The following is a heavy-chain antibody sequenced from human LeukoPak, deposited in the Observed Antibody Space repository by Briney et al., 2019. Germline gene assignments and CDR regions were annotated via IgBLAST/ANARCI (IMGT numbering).Heavy chain of an antibody. Sequence: GGSLRLSCAASGFTFSDYYMSWIRQAPGKGLEWVSYSSSSSSYTNFADSVKGRFTISRDNAKNSLYLQMNSLRAEDTAVYYCARDQSGTLDYWGQGTLVTVSS. CDR2: SSSSSSYT. D-gene: IGHD3-10*01. CDR3: ARDQSGTLDY. CDR1: GFTFSDYY. V-gene: IGHV3-11*05. J-gene: IGHJ4*02.